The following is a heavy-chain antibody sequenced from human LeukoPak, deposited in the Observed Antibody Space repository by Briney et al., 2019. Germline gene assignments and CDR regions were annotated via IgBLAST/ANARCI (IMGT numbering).Heavy chain of an antibody. V-gene: IGHV3-30*09. CDR3: ARDVGAPDY. Sequence: PGGSLRLSCAASGFTFSSYPMHWVRQAPGKGLEWVAVMSYDGINKNYADSVRSRFAVSRDVSKNTLYLQMNSLGPEDTAIYYCARDVGAPDYWGQGTLVTVSS. J-gene: IGHJ4*02. CDR2: MSYDGINK. D-gene: IGHD1-26*01. CDR1: GFTFSSYP.